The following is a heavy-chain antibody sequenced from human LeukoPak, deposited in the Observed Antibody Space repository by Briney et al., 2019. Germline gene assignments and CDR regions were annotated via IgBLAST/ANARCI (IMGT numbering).Heavy chain of an antibody. CDR2: IRQDGNER. V-gene: IGHV3-7*01. CDR1: GFTVNSNS. D-gene: IGHD2-15*01. J-gene: IGHJ4*02. CDR3: AGLGFWEGVNSCYRACDY. Sequence: GGSLRLSCAASGFTVNSNSMTWVRRAPGKGLEWVASIRQDGNERFYLDSVRGRFTISRGNTKNSLSLQMNSLRAEDTALYYWAGLGFWEGVNSCYRACDYWGQGTLVTGSS.